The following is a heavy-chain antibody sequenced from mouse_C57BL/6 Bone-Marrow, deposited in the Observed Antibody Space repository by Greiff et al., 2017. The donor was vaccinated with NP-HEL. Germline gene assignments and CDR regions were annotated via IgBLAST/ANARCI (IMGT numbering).Heavy chain of an antibody. V-gene: IGHV1-50*01. Sequence: VQLQQPGAELVKPGASVKLSCKASGYTFTSYWMQWVTQRPGQGLEWIGEIDPSDSYTNYNQKFKGKATLTVDTSSSTAYMQLSSLTSEDSAVYYCARWLTGLDYWGQGTTLTVSS. CDR3: ARWLTGLDY. D-gene: IGHD4-1*01. CDR1: GYTFTSYW. CDR2: IDPSDSYT. J-gene: IGHJ2*01.